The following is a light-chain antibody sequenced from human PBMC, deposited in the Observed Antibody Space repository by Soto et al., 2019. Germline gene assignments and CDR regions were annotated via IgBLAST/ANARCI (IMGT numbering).Light chain of an antibody. Sequence: EIMMTQSPATLSVSTGESATLSCRASQSVSNNLAWYQHKPGQAPRLLIYYASTRATGIPARFSGSGSGTEFTLTISSLQSEDFALYYCQQYNDWPPITFGQGTRLEIK. J-gene: IGKJ5*01. CDR2: YAS. CDR1: QSVSNN. V-gene: IGKV3-15*01. CDR3: QQYNDWPPIT.